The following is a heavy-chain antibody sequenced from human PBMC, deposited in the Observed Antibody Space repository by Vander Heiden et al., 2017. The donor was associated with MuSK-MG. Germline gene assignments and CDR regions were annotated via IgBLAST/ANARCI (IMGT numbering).Heavy chain of an antibody. D-gene: IGHD3-3*01. Sequence: QVQLQESGPGLVKPSETLSFTCTVSGGSISNYYWNWIRQPAGKGLEWIGRVYSSGSTNYNSSLKSRVTMSIDTSKNQFSLKLSSVTAADTAVYYCASSITIFEGEVDVWGKGTTVTVSS. CDR3: ASSITIFEGEVDV. CDR1: GGSISNYY. CDR2: VYSSGST. V-gene: IGHV4-4*07. J-gene: IGHJ6*04.